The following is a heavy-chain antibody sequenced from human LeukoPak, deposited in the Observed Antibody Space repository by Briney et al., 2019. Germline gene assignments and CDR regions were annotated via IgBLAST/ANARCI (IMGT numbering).Heavy chain of an antibody. CDR2: ISGSGGST. J-gene: IGHJ6*02. D-gene: IGHD2-21*02. Sequence: GGSLRLSCAASGFTFSSYAMSWVRQAPGKGLEWVSAISGSGGSTYYADSVKGRFTISRDNAKNSLYLQMNSLRAEDTAVYYCARDCGGDCYLVGMDVWGQGTTVTVSS. CDR1: GFTFSSYA. CDR3: ARDCGGDCYLVGMDV. V-gene: IGHV3-23*01.